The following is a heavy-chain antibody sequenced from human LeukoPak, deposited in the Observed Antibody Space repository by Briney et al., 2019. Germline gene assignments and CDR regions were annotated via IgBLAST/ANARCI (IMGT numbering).Heavy chain of an antibody. CDR3: ARQEDHGDYVY. V-gene: IGHV5-51*01. CDR1: GYSFTTYW. CDR2: IYPGDSDT. D-gene: IGHD4-17*01. J-gene: IGHJ4*02. Sequence: GESLKISCKGSGYSFTTYWIGWVRQMPGKGLEWMGIIYPGDSDTRYSPCFPGQVTISADRSISTASLQWSSLKASHTAMYYCARQEDHGDYVYWGQGTLVTVSS.